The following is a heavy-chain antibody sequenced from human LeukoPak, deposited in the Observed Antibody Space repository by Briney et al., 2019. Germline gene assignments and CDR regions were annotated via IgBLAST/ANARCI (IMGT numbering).Heavy chain of an antibody. D-gene: IGHD3-22*01. CDR1: GGSFSGYY. CDR2: INHSGST. J-gene: IGHJ4*02. V-gene: IGHV4-34*01. CDR3: ARANYYDSSGYYYNFDY. Sequence: SETLSLTCAVYGGSFSGYYWSWIRQPPGKGLEWIGEINHSGSTNYNPSLKSRVTISVDTSKNQFSLKLSSVTAADTAVYYCARANYYDSSGYYYNFDYWGQGTLVTVSS.